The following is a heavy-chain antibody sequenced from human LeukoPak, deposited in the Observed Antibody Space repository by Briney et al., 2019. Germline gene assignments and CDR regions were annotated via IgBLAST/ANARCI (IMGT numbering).Heavy chain of an antibody. CDR1: GGSISSYY. Sequence: PSETLSLTCTVSGGSISSYYWSWIRQPPGKGLEWIGYISYSGSTNYNPSLKSRVTLSLDTSKNQFSLKLSSVTAAGTAVYYCARGYLPAFQDAIDFDWLLSFDYWGQGTLVTVSS. J-gene: IGHJ4*02. CDR2: ISYSGST. D-gene: IGHD3-9*01. V-gene: IGHV4-59*01. CDR3: ARGYLPAFQDAIDFDWLLSFDY.